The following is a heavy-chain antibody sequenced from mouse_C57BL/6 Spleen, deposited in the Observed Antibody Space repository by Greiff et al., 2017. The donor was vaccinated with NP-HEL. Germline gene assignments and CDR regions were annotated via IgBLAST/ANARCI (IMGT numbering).Heavy chain of an antibody. Sequence: EVKVEESGGGLVQPGGSLKLSCAASGFTFSDYYMYWVRQTPEKRLEWVAYISNGGGSTYYPDTVKGRFTISRDNAKNTLYLQMSRLKSEDTAMYYCARQEGGQLRRGFAYWGQGTLVTVSA. J-gene: IGHJ3*01. D-gene: IGHD3-2*02. CDR1: GFTFSDYY. CDR2: ISNGGGST. V-gene: IGHV5-12*01. CDR3: ARQEGGQLRRGFAY.